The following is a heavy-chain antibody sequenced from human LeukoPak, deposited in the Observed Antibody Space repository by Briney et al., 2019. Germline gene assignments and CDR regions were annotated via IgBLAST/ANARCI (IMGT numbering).Heavy chain of an antibody. J-gene: IGHJ5*02. CDR2: ISHSGTT. CDR3: ARIPSPGWFDP. V-gene: IGHV4-38-2*02. Sequence: SETLSLTCTVSGYSISSGYFWGWIRQPPGKGLEWIGSISHSGTTYYNPSLKSRITISQDTSKNQFSLKLTSVTAADTAVYYCARIPSPGWFDPWGQGTLVTVSS. CDR1: GYSISSGYF.